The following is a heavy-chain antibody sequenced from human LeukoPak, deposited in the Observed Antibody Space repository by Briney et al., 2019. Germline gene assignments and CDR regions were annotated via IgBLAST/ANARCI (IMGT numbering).Heavy chain of an antibody. CDR3: ARDRVTMIA. CDR2: INQDGSEI. Sequence: PGDSLRLSCAASGFPFTSFWMTWVRQAPGKGLEWVANINQDGSEIYSVASVKGRFTISRDNAKNSVYLQMNSLRPEDTGVYYCARDRVTMIAWGQGTQVTVSP. V-gene: IGHV3-7*01. J-gene: IGHJ5*02. CDR1: GFPFTSFW. D-gene: IGHD3-22*01.